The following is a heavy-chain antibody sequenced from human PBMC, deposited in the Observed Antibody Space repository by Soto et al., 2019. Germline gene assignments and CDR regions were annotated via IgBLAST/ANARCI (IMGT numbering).Heavy chain of an antibody. CDR3: ARFYCTNGVCYYDAFDI. CDR1: GYTFTSYG. V-gene: IGHV1-18*01. J-gene: IGHJ3*02. CDR2: ISAYNGNT. Sequence: GASVKVSCKASGYTFTSYGISWVRQAPGQGLEWMGWISAYNGNTNYAQKLQGRVTMTTDTSTSTAYMELRSLRSDDTAVYYCARFYCTNGVCYYDAFDIWGQGTMVTVSS. D-gene: IGHD2-8*01.